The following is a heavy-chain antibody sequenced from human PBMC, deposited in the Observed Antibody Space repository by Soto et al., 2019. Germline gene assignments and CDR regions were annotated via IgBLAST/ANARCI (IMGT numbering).Heavy chain of an antibody. Sequence: PWGSLRLSCAASGFTVSSNYIIWFRQSPGKGREWVSVIYSGGSTYYADSVKGRFTISRDNSKNTLYLQMNSLRAEDTAVYYCARDKGRGATQDYYYYYGMDVWGQGTTVTVSS. V-gene: IGHV3-53*01. CDR3: ARDKGRGATQDYYYYYGMDV. CDR2: IYSGGST. D-gene: IGHD1-26*01. J-gene: IGHJ6*02. CDR1: GFTVSSNY.